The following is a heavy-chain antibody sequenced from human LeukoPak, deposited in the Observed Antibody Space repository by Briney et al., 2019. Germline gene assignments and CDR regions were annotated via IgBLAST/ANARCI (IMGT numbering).Heavy chain of an antibody. Sequence: GASVKVSCKTSGYTFTSYGISWVRQAPGQGLEWMGWISGYNGNTNYAQKLQGRVTVTTDTSTSTAYMELRSLRSDDTAVYYCARAHYRGIAAGDYWGQGTLVTVSS. CDR2: ISGYNGNT. J-gene: IGHJ4*02. D-gene: IGHD6-13*01. V-gene: IGHV1-18*01. CDR3: ARAHYRGIAAGDY. CDR1: GYTFTSYG.